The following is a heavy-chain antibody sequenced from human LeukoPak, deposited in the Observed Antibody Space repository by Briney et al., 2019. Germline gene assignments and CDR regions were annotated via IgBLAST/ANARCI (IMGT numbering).Heavy chain of an antibody. CDR2: ISDDGTKN. V-gene: IGHV3-30*04. D-gene: IGHD2/OR15-2a*01. Sequence: GGSLRLSCAASGFTFSSFAMEWVRQAPGKGLEWVAVISDDGTKNYYTDSVKGRFTISRDNSKNTVYLQMNSLRDEDTAVYYCARRPRSQSSESLTGAEYSQYWGQGTLVTVSS. J-gene: IGHJ1*01. CDR1: GFTFSSFA. CDR3: ARRPRSQSSESLTGAEYSQY.